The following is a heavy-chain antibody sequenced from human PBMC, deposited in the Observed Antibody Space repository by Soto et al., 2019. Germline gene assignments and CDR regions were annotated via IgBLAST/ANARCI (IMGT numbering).Heavy chain of an antibody. CDR3: ARRRGSYYYYYGMDV. CDR1: GGSISSSSYY. Sequence: PSETLSLTCTVSGGSISSSSYYWGWIRQPPGKGLEWIGSIYYSGSTYYNPSLKSRVTISVDTSKNQFSLKLSSVTAADTAVYYCARRRGSYYYYYGMDVWGQGTTVTVSS. D-gene: IGHD6-25*01. J-gene: IGHJ6*02. CDR2: IYYSGST. V-gene: IGHV4-39*01.